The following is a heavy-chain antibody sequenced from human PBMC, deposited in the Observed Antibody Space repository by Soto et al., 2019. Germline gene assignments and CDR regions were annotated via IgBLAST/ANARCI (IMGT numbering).Heavy chain of an antibody. CDR2: INHSGST. CDR3: ASERHDYGDYEQTDY. D-gene: IGHD4-17*01. Sequence: PSETLSLTCAVYGGSFSGYYWSWIRQPPGKWLEWIGEINHSGSTNYNPSLKSRVTISVDTSKNQFSLKLSSVTAADTAVYYCASERHDYGDYEQTDYWGQGXLVTVYS. CDR1: GGSFSGYY. J-gene: IGHJ4*02. V-gene: IGHV4-34*01.